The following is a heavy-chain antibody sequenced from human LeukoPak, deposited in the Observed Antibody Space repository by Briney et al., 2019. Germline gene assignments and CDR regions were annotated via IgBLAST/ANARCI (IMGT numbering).Heavy chain of an antibody. J-gene: IGHJ4*02. Sequence: SETLSLTCTVSGGSISIYYWTWIRQPPGKGLEWIGYIYYSGSTNYNPSLKSRVTISVDTSKNQFSLKLSSVTAADTAVYYCARSGYSSGYYYFDYWGQGTLVTVSS. CDR2: IYYSGST. V-gene: IGHV4-59*01. D-gene: IGHD6-19*01. CDR3: ARSGYSSGYYYFDY. CDR1: GGSISIYY.